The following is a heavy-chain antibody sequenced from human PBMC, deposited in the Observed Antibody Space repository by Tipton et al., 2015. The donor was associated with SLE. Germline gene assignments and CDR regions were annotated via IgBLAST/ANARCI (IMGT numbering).Heavy chain of an antibody. D-gene: IGHD2-2*01. CDR2: IYYSGST. Sequence: TLSLTCTVSGGSISSYYWSWIRQPPGKGLEWIGYIYYSGSTNYNPSLKSRVTISVDTSKNQLSLKLSSVTAADTAVYYCARVTCSSTSCQGFGYWYFDLWGRGTLVTVSS. J-gene: IGHJ2*01. CDR1: GGSISSYY. V-gene: IGHV4-59*01. CDR3: ARVTCSSTSCQGFGYWYFDL.